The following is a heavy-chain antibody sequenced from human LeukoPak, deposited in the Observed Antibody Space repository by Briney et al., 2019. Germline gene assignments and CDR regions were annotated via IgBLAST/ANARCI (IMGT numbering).Heavy chain of an antibody. Sequence: SETLSLTCTVSGGSISSSSYHWGWIRQPPGKGLEWIGTIYYGGSTYYNPSLKSRVTTSVDTSKKQFSLKLTSVTAADAAVYYCARLGDYYDSSGYFDAFDIWGQGTMVTVFS. V-gene: IGHV4-39*01. J-gene: IGHJ3*02. CDR2: IYYGGST. CDR1: GGSISSSSYH. D-gene: IGHD3-22*01. CDR3: ARLGDYYDSSGYFDAFDI.